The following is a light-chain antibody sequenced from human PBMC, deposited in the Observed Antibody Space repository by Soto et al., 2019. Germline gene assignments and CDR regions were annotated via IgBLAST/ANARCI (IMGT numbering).Light chain of an antibody. Sequence: EIVLTQSPGTLSLSPGERATLSCRASQSVSSSYLAWSQQKPGQAPRLLIYGASSRATGIPARFSASGSGTEFTLTISSLQSEDFAVYYCQQYNSWPLTFGGGTKVDIK. CDR2: GAS. CDR1: QSVSSSY. CDR3: QQYNSWPLT. J-gene: IGKJ4*01. V-gene: IGKV3-20*01.